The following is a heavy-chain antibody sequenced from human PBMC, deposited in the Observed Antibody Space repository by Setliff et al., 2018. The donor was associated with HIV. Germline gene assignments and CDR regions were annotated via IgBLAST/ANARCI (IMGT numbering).Heavy chain of an antibody. V-gene: IGHV4-31*11. Sequence: SETLSLTCAVSGVSITSATYYWSWIRHSPGKGLEWIGYIDYSGSAFYNPSLKSRLTISRDTSKNQFSLRMKSVTAADTAVYYCALTGHRLLRGYMDVWGKGTTVTVSS. D-gene: IGHD2-15*01. CDR3: ALTGHRLLRGYMDV. CDR1: GVSITSATYY. CDR2: IDYSGSA. J-gene: IGHJ6*03.